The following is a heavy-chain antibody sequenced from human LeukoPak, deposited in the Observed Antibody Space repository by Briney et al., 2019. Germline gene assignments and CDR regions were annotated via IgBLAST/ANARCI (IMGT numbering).Heavy chain of an antibody. Sequence: SETLSLTCTVSGGSISSSSYYWGWIRQPPGKGLEWIGSIYYSGSTYYNPSLKSRVTISVDTSKNQFSLKLSSVTAADTAVYYCARAPGSDEYGSGKHFSYYYGMDVWGQGTTVTVSS. V-gene: IGHV4-39*07. CDR1: GGSISSSSYY. J-gene: IGHJ6*02. CDR3: ARAPGSDEYGSGKHFSYYYGMDV. CDR2: IYYSGST. D-gene: IGHD3-10*01.